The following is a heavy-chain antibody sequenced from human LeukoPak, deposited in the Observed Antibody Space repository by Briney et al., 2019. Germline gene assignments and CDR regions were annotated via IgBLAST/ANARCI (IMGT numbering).Heavy chain of an antibody. D-gene: IGHD4-23*01. V-gene: IGHV4-39*07. Sequence: SETLSLTCTVSGGSISSSSYYWGWIRQPPGKGLEWIGSIYYSGSTYYNPSLKSRVTISVDTSKNQFSLKLSSVTAADTAVYYCSTTVVTGGGYWGQGTLVTVSS. J-gene: IGHJ4*02. CDR3: STTVVTGGGY. CDR2: IYYSGST. CDR1: GGSISSSSYY.